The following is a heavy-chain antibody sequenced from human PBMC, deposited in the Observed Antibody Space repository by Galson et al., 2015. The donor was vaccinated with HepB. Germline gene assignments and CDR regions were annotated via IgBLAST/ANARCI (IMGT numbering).Heavy chain of an antibody. CDR1: GYTLTELS. CDR2: FDPEDGET. CDR3: AAGGVVKPTDAFDI. V-gene: IGHV1-24*01. D-gene: IGHD3-3*01. J-gene: IGHJ3*02. Sequence: SVKVSCKVSGYTLTELSMHWVRQAPGKGLEWMGGFDPEDGETIHAQKFQGRVTMTEDTSTDTAYMELSSLRSEDTAVYYCAAGGVVKPTDAFDIWGQGTMVTVSS.